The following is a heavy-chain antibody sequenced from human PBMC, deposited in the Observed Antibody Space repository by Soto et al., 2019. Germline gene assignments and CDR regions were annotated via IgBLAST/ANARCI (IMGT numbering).Heavy chain of an antibody. V-gene: IGHV3-74*01. CDR3: VRDIR. J-gene: IGHJ4*02. Sequence: EVQLVESGGGLVKPGGSLRLSCAASGFTFNNFWMYWVRQTPEKGLVWVSGINSDGTTTIYADSVKGRFTISRDNAKNTLYLQMNSLTVEETAIYYCVRDIRWGQGTLVTVSS. CDR2: INSDGTTT. CDR1: GFTFNNFW.